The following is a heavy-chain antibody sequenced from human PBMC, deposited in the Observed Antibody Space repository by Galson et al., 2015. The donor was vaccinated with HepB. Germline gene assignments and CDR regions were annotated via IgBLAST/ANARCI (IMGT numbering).Heavy chain of an antibody. D-gene: IGHD4-11*01. V-gene: IGHV3-30*04. CDR2: ISYDGSIK. J-gene: IGHJ6*03. CDR1: GFSFDDYS. CDR3: ARDGSYSNPTASYYYHYLDV. Sequence: SLRLSCAASGFSFDDYSFHWVRQAPGKGLEWVAVISYDGSIKYYADSVKGRFTVSRDNSQNTLYLQIGGLTTDDTAVYYCARDGSYSNPTASYYYHYLDVWGTGTTVTVSS.